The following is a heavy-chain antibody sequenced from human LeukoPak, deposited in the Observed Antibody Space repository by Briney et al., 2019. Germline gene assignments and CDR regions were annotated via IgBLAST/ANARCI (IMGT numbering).Heavy chain of an antibody. CDR2: ISSSSSTI. V-gene: IGHV3-48*04. D-gene: IGHD6-6*01. Sequence: GSLRLFCAASGFTFSSYSMNWVRQAPGKGLEWVSYISSSSSTIYYADSVKGRFTISRDNAKNSLYLQMNSLRAEDTAVYYCARGGSSASFDYWGQGTLVTVSS. CDR1: GFTFSSYS. J-gene: IGHJ4*02. CDR3: ARGGSSASFDY.